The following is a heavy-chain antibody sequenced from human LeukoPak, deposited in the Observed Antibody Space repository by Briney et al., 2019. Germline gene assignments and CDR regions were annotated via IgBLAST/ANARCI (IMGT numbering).Heavy chain of an antibody. V-gene: IGHV3-66*01. CDR2: IYSGGST. CDR1: GFTVSSNY. CDR3: AREDPSSYYYDSSGYFDY. J-gene: IGHJ4*02. Sequence: PGGSLRLSCAASGFTVSSNYMSWVRQAPGKGLEWVSVIYSGGSTYYADSVKGRFTISRDNSKNTLYLQMNSLRAEDTAVYYCAREDPSSYYYDSSGYFDYWGQGTLVTVS. D-gene: IGHD3-22*01.